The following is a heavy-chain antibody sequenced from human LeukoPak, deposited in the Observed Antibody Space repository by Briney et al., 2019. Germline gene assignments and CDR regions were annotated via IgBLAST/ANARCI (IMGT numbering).Heavy chain of an antibody. CDR3: AKDPYYGGPGGY. V-gene: IGHV3-30*18. D-gene: IGHD4-23*01. J-gene: IGHJ4*02. CDR1: GFTFSSYG. CDR2: ISYDGSNK. Sequence: GGSLRLSCAASGFTFSSYGMHWVRQAPGKGLEWVAVISYDGSNKYYADSVKGRFTISRDNSKNALYLQMNSLRAEDTAVYYCAKDPYYGGPGGYWGQGTLVTVSS.